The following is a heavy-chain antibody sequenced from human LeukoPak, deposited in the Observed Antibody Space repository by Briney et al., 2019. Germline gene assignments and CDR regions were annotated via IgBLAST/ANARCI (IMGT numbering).Heavy chain of an antibody. V-gene: IGHV1-18*04. CDR2: ISAYNGNT. J-gene: IGHJ4*02. Sequence: ASVKVSCTASGYTFTSYYMHWVRQAPGQGLEWMGWISAYNGNTNYAQKPQGRVTMTTDTSTSTAYMELRSLRSDDTAVYYCARDLLRTTTLYYFDYWGQGTLVTVSS. CDR1: GYTFTSYY. CDR3: ARDLLRTTTLYYFDY. D-gene: IGHD3-22*01.